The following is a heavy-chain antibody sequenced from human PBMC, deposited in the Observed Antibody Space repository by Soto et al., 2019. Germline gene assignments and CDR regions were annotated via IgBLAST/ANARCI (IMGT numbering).Heavy chain of an antibody. CDR1: GGTFGNYA. Sequence: QVQLVQSGAEVKKPGSSVKVSCKASGGTFGNYAVSWVRQAPGQGLEWMGGIMPVFGTVNYAQKFQGRVTITADKFTSTAYMELSSLSSGDTAVYYGARVSVPGIYGEDVWGQGTTVSVSS. V-gene: IGHV1-69*06. D-gene: IGHD2-2*01. CDR3: ARVSVPGIYGEDV. J-gene: IGHJ6*02. CDR2: IMPVFGTV.